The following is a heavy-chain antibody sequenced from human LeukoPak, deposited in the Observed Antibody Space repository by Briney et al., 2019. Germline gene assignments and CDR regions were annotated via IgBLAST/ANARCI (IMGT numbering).Heavy chain of an antibody. Sequence: AGTLSLSCAASGFTVSSNWMSWGRQAPGKGLERVANIKQDGSEKFYVDSVKGRFTISRDNDKNSLCLQMNSLRAEDTAVYYCARAVGATHFDYWGQGILVTVSS. CDR1: GFTVSSNW. J-gene: IGHJ4*02. CDR2: IKQDGSEK. V-gene: IGHV3-7*04. CDR3: ARAVGATHFDY. D-gene: IGHD1-26*01.